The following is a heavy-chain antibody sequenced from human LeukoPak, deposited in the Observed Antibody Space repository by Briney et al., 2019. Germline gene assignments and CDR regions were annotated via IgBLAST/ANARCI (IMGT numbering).Heavy chain of an antibody. CDR1: GGSISGYY. D-gene: IGHD2-2*01. CDR2: INHSGST. V-gene: IGHV4-34*01. J-gene: IGHJ5*02. CDR3: APATFDIVVVPAATGWFDP. Sequence: PSETLSLTCAVYGGSISGYYWSWIRQPPGKGLEWIGEINHSGSTNYNPSLKSRVTISVDTSKNQFSLKLSSVTAADTAVYYCAPATFDIVVVPAATGWFDPWGQGTLVTVSS.